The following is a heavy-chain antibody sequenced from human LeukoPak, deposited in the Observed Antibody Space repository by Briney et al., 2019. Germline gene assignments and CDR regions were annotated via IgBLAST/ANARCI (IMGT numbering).Heavy chain of an antibody. J-gene: IGHJ4*02. CDR1: GFTFNNYW. Sequence: GGSLRLSCVASGFTFNNYWMTWVRQAPGKGLEWVANIRHDGSARYYGDSVKGRFTISRDDAKNSLFLQMNSLRADDTALYYCARDNSGSDYWGQGTLVTVSS. CDR2: IRHDGSAR. CDR3: ARDNSGSDY. V-gene: IGHV3-7*01. D-gene: IGHD5-12*01.